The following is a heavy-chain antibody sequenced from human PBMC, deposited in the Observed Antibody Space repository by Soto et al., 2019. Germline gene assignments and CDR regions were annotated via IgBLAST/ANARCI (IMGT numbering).Heavy chain of an antibody. D-gene: IGHD3-3*01. CDR1: GYTFTGYY. V-gene: IGHV1-2*02. CDR2: INPNSGGT. Sequence: ASVKVSCKASGYTFTGYYMHWVRQAPGQGLEWMGWINPNSGGTNYAQKFQGRVTMTRDTSISTAYMELSRLRSDDTAVYYCASSRWSGPTMGAFDIWGQGTMVTVS. CDR3: ASSRWSGPTMGAFDI. J-gene: IGHJ3*02.